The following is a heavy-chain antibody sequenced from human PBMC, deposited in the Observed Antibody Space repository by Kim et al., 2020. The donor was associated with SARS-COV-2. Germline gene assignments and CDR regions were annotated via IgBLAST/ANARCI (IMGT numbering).Heavy chain of an antibody. CDR2: ISYDGSNK. CDR1: GFTFSSYG. J-gene: IGHJ6*02. CDR3: AKEDSGYDYTYYYYYGMDV. D-gene: IGHD5-12*01. V-gene: IGHV3-30*18. Sequence: GGSLRLSCAASGFTFSSYGMHWVRQAPGKGLEWVAVISYDGSNKYYVDSVKGRFTISRDNSKNTLYLQMNSLRAEDTAVYYCAKEDSGYDYTYYYYYGMDVWGQGTTVTVSS.